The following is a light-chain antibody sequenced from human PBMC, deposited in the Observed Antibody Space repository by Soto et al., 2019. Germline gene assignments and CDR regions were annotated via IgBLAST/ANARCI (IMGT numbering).Light chain of an antibody. J-gene: IGKJ1*01. Sequence: EIVLTQSPATLSLSPGERATLSCRASQSVSSYLAWYQQKPGQAPRLLIYDASNRATGIPPRFSGSGSGTDFTLTISSLEPEGFAVYYCQQRSNWPTFGQGTKVEIK. V-gene: IGKV3-11*01. CDR3: QQRSNWPT. CDR2: DAS. CDR1: QSVSSY.